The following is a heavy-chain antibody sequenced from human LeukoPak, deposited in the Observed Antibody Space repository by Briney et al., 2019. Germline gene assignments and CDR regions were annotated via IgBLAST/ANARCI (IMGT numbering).Heavy chain of an antibody. J-gene: IGHJ4*01. V-gene: IGHV3-7*01. CDR1: GFTFSGYW. CDR2: IKQDGSEK. Sequence: GGSLRLSCAASGFTFSGYWMSWVRQAPGKGLEWVANIKQDGSEKYYVDSVKGRFTISRDNAKNSLYLQMNSLRAEDTALYYCATYGSGSGTFFDSWGQGTLVTVSS. CDR3: ATYGSGSGTFFDS. D-gene: IGHD3-10*01.